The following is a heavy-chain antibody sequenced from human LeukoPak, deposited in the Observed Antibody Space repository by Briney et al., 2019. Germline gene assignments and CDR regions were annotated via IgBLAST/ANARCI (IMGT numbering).Heavy chain of an antibody. CDR3: ARAGIVVPAAMLSNWFDP. Sequence: PSETLSLTCTVSGGSISSSSYYWGWIRQPPGKGLEWIGSIYYSGSTYYNPSLKSRVTISVDTSKNQFSLKLSSVTAADTAVYYRARAGIVVPAAMLSNWFDPWGQGTLVTVSS. D-gene: IGHD2-2*01. CDR2: IYYSGST. J-gene: IGHJ5*02. V-gene: IGHV4-39*01. CDR1: GGSISSSSYY.